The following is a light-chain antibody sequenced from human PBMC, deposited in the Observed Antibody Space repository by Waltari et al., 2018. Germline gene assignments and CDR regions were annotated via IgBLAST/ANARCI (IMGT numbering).Light chain of an antibody. Sequence: QSVLTQPPSVSGAPGQKVTISCTGSSSNVGAGFDLHWYHQLPGTAPKLIIYDNTNRPAVVPDLSSGSNSATSAARAIAGLEAEDEAYYYCQSDDVILSAWVFGGGTKVTVL. V-gene: IGLV1-40*01. CDR3: QSDDVILSAWV. J-gene: IGLJ3*02. CDR1: SSNVGAGFD. CDR2: DNT.